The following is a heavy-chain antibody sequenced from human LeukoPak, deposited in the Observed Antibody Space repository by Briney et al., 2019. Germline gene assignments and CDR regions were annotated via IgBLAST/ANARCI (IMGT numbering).Heavy chain of an antibody. CDR3: AREDKIAAAGV. D-gene: IGHD6-13*01. J-gene: IGHJ4*02. V-gene: IGHV3-21*01. Sequence: GGSLRLSCAASGFNFANYNMNWVRQAPGKGLEWVSSIHSSSGSIYYADSLKGRFTISRDNAKNSLYLQMNSLRAEDTAVYYCAREDKIAAAGVWGQGTLVTISS. CDR2: IHSSSGSI. CDR1: GFNFANYN.